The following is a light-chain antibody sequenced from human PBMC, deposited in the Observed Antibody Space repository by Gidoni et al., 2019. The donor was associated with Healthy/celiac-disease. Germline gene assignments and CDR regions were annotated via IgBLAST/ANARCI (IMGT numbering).Light chain of an antibody. CDR3: QQYGSSPWT. Sequence: EIVLTQSPGTLSLSPGERATLSCRASQSFSSSYLAWYQQKPGQAPRLLIYGASSRATGIPDRFSGSGAGTDFTLTISRLEPEDFVVYYCQQYGSSPWTFXXXTKVEIK. CDR2: GAS. J-gene: IGKJ1*01. V-gene: IGKV3-20*01. CDR1: QSFSSSY.